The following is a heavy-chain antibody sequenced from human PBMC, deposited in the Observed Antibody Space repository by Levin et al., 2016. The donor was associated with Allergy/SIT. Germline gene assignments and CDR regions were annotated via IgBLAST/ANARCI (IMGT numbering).Heavy chain of an antibody. J-gene: IGHJ1*01. CDR2: ISPHNGIT. D-gene: IGHD2-15*01. V-gene: IGHV1-18*01. Sequence: ASVKVSCKTSGYTFTDYGVSWVRQAPGQGLEWMGWISPHNGITNYIEGLQGRVTMTTDTSTNTAYMEVRSLTSDDTAVYYCGRQSKPGYCSGGACIPPGWVQHWGQGTLVIVSS. CDR1: GYTFTDYG. CDR3: GRQSKPGYCSGGACIPPGWVQH.